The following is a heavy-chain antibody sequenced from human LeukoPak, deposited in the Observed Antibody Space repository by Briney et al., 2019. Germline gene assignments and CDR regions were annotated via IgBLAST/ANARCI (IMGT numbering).Heavy chain of an antibody. V-gene: IGHV3-30-3*01. CDR3: ARGVRSWWFDP. Sequence: PGGSLRLSCAASGFTFSTYALHWVRQAPGKGLEWVAVISYDGSNKYYADSVKGRFTISRDSSKNTLYLQMNSLRAEDTAVYYCARGVRSWWFDPRGQGTLVTVSS. CDR1: GFTFSTYA. J-gene: IGHJ5*02. CDR2: ISYDGSNK.